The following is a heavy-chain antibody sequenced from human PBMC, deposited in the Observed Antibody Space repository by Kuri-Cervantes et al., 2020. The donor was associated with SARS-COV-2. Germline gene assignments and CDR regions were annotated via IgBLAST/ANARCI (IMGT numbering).Heavy chain of an antibody. CDR2: IYPGDSDT. CDR1: GYSLTSYW. D-gene: IGHD5-12*01. Sequence: KVSCKGSGYSLTSYWIGWVRQMPGKGLEWMGIIYPGDSDTRYSPSFQGQVTVSADKSISTAYLQWSSLKASDTAMYYCASGVVAPNDAFDIWGQGTMVTVSS. V-gene: IGHV5-51*01. J-gene: IGHJ3*02. CDR3: ASGVVAPNDAFDI.